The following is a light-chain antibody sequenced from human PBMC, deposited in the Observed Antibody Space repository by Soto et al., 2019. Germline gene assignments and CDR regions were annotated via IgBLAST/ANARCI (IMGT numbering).Light chain of an antibody. CDR2: DAS. CDR3: QQRYSWPPIT. CDR1: HSVRSY. Sequence: EIVLTQSPATLSLSPGDTATLSCRASHSVRSYLLWYQQKPGQAPRLLISDASNRATGIPARFSGSGSGTDFTLTISSLEPEDFAVYYCQQRYSWPPITFGQGTRLEIK. J-gene: IGKJ5*01. V-gene: IGKV3-11*01.